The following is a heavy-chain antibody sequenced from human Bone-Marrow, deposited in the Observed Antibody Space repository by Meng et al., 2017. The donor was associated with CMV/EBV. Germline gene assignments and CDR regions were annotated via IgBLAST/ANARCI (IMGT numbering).Heavy chain of an antibody. CDR2: IYYSGST. CDR1: GGSFSSYY. V-gene: IGHV4-59*01. CDR3: ARDFWSGAGYYYYGMDV. Sequence: SETLSLTCAVYGGSFSSYYWSWIRQPPGKGLEWIGYIYYSGSTNYNPSLKSRVTISVDTSKNQFSLKLSSVTAADTAVYYCARDFWSGAGYYYYGMDVWGQGTTVTVSS. D-gene: IGHD3-3*01. J-gene: IGHJ6*02.